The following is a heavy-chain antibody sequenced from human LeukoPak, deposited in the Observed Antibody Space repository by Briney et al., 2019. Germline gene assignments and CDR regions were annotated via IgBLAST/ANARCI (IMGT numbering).Heavy chain of an antibody. J-gene: IGHJ4*02. CDR2: IIPIFGTA. D-gene: IGHD3-22*01. CDR3: ARVGRPYYYDSSGYFDY. Sequence: GASVKVSCKASGGTFSSYAVSWVRQAPGQGLEWMGGIIPIFGTANYAQKFQGRVTITADESTSTAYMELSSLRSEDTAVYYCARVGRPYYYDSSGYFDYWGQGTLVTVSS. CDR1: GGTFSSYA. V-gene: IGHV1-69*13.